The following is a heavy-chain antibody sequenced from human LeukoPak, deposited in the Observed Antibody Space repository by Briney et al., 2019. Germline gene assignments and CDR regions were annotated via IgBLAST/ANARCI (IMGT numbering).Heavy chain of an antibody. J-gene: IGHJ4*02. CDR1: GGSISSHY. V-gene: IGHV4-59*11. D-gene: IGHD3-3*01. CDR2: IYYSGNT. CDR3: ARVGGFYDYWSAYPYYFDY. Sequence: SETLSLTCTVSGGSISSHYWSWIRQPPGKGLEWIGYIYYSGNTDYNPSLNSRVTISIVPSRTQFSLRLRSVTAAESAVYYCARVGGFYDYWSAYPYYFDYWGPGTLVTVSS.